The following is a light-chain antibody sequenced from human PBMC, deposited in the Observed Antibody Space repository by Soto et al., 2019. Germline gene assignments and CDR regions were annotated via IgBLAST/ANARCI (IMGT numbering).Light chain of an antibody. CDR2: AAS. Sequence: EIVLTQSPATLSVSPGERVTLSCRASQSISSNLAWYQQKPGQAPRLLIYAASTRAAGLPARFSGSGSGTEFSLTISSLQSEDFAVYYCQQYNNWPPERTFGQGTQVEIK. CDR3: QQYNNWPPERT. CDR1: QSISSN. J-gene: IGKJ1*01. V-gene: IGKV3-15*01.